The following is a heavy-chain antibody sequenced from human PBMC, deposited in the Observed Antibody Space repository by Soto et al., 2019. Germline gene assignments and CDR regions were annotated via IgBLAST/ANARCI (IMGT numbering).Heavy chain of an antibody. J-gene: IGHJ4*02. CDR1: GFTFSSYW. CDR3: AKSGRYCSGGSCLAFDY. V-gene: IGHV3-7*01. D-gene: IGHD2-15*01. CDR2: IKQDGSEK. Sequence: PGGSLRLSCAASGFTFSSYWMSWVRQAPGKGLEWVANIKQDGSEKYYVGSVKGRFTISRDNANNSLFLQMNSLRADVTAVYYCAKSGRYCSGGSCLAFDYWGQGTLVTVSS.